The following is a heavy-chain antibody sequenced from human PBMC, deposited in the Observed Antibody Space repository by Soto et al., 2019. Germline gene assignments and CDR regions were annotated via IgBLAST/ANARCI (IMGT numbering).Heavy chain of an antibody. V-gene: IGHV3-30-3*01. D-gene: IGHD4-17*01. CDR3: ARDSTYGGNSSDGAFDI. Sequence: GGSLRLSCAASGFTFSSYAMHWVRQAPGKGLEWVAVISYDGSNKYYADSVKGRFTISRDNSKKTLYLQMNSLRAEDKAVYYCARDSTYGGNSSDGAFDIWGQGTMVTVSS. CDR2: ISYDGSNK. CDR1: GFTFSSYA. J-gene: IGHJ3*02.